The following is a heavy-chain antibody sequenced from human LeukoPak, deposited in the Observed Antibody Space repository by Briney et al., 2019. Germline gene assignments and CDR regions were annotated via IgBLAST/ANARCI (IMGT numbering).Heavy chain of an antibody. J-gene: IGHJ4*02. V-gene: IGHV4-34*01. D-gene: IGHD5-12*01. Sequence: SETLSLTCAVYGGSFSGYYWSWIRQPPGKGLEWIGEINHSGSTNYNPSLKSRVTISVDTSKNQFSLKLSSVPAADTAVYYCARGRAWLRSSPIDYWGQGTLVTVSS. CDR1: GGSFSGYY. CDR2: INHSGST. CDR3: ARGRAWLRSSPIDY.